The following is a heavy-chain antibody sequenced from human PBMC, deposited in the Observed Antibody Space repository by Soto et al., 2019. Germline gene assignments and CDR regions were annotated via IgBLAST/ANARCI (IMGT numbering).Heavy chain of an antibody. D-gene: IGHD2-15*01. CDR3: AFPLLTWHAFDI. CDR1: GFSLSTSGVG. V-gene: IGHV2-5*02. J-gene: IGHJ3*02. Sequence: QITLKESGPTLVKPTQTLTLTCTFSGFSLSTSGVGVGWIRQPPGKALEWLALIYWDDDKRYSPSLKSRLTITKDTSKNQVVLTMTNMDPVDTATYYCAFPLLTWHAFDIWGQGTMVTVSS. CDR2: IYWDDDK.